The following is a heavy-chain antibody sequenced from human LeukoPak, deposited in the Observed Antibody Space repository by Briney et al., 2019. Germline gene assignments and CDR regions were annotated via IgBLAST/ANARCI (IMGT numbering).Heavy chain of an antibody. CDR2: IDPHSGST. V-gene: IGHV1-2*02. CDR1: GYTFTDYY. CDR3: AREYYDTSGRKYPFDI. J-gene: IGHJ3*02. D-gene: IGHD3-22*01. Sequence: ASVKVSCKASGYTFTDYYMSWVRQAPGQGLEWMGWIDPHSGSTKYAQKSQGRVTMTRDTSISTAYVELSRLRSDDTAVYYCAREYYDTSGRKYPFDIWGQGTMVTVSS.